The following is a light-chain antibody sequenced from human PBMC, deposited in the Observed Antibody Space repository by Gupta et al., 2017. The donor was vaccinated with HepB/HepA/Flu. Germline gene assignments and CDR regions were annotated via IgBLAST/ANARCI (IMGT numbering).Light chain of an antibody. CDR2: EIH. CDR1: KSNIGDNY. V-gene: IGLV1-51*02. J-gene: IGLJ3*02. CDR3: GTWDNSRNAGV. Sequence: QSVLTQPPSVSAAPGQKVTISCSGSKSNIGDNYVSWYQQFPGTAPKLVIYEIHKRPSGIPDRFSGSKSGSSATLDVTGLQTGDEDDYYCGTWDNSRNAGVFGGGTKLTVL.